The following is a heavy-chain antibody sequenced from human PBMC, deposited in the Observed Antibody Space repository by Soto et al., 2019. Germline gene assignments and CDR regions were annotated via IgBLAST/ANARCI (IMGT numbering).Heavy chain of an antibody. Sequence: QVQLVESGGGVVQPGRSLRLSCAASGFTFSSYGMHWVRQAPGKGLEWVAVISYDGSNKYYADSVKGRFTISRDNSKNPLYLQMNGVRAEDTAVDYCVKGDHLYYYDSSGFNWFDPWGQGTLVTVSS. CDR2: ISYDGSNK. CDR1: GFTFSSYG. V-gene: IGHV3-30*18. D-gene: IGHD3-22*01. J-gene: IGHJ5*02. CDR3: VKGDHLYYYDSSGFNWFDP.